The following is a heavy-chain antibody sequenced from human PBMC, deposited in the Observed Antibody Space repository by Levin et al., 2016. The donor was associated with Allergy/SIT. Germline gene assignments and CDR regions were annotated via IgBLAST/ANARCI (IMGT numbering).Heavy chain of an antibody. CDR3: ATSDPAGALGIDY. Sequence: ASVKVSCKASGYTFGPYYIHWVRQAPGQGLEWMGIINPIGGDTIYAQSFQGRVAMTRNTSTSTVYMELSSLRSEDTAMYYCATSDPAGALGIDYWGQGTPVAVSA. V-gene: IGHV1-46*01. CDR2: INPIGGDT. CDR1: GYTFGPYY. J-gene: IGHJ4*02. D-gene: IGHD3-16*01.